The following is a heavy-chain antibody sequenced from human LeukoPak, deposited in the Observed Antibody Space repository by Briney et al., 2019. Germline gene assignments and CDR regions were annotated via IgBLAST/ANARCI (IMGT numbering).Heavy chain of an antibody. V-gene: IGHV4-34*01. CDR3: ARLGVRRRYYYGMDV. Sequence: SETLSLTCAVYGGSFSGYYWSWIRQPPGKGLEWIGEINHSGSTNYNLSLKSRVTISVDTSKNQFSLKLSSVTAADTAVYYCARLGVRRRYYYGMDVWGQGTTVTVSS. CDR2: INHSGST. D-gene: IGHD3-16*01. CDR1: GGSFSGYY. J-gene: IGHJ6*02.